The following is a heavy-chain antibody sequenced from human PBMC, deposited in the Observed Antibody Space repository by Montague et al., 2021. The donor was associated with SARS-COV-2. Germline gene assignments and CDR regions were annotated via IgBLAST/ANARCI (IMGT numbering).Heavy chain of an antibody. CDR3: ARAPIYRSSWYAYLDY. Sequence: SETLSLTSTVSGDSMNNYYWSWIRQPPGKGLEWIGYINYSGSTHYNPSLQSRATLSKDTSKNQFSLRLTSVTAADTAMYFCARAPIYRSSWYAYLDYWGQGTLVTVSS. CDR1: GDSMNNYY. D-gene: IGHD6-13*01. J-gene: IGHJ4*02. V-gene: IGHV4-59*01. CDR2: INYSGST.